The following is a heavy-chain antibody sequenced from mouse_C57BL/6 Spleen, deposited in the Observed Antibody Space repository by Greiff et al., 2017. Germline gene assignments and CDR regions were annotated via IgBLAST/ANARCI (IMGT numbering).Heavy chain of an antibody. Sequence: VQLQQPGAELVRPGSSVKLSCKASGYTFTSYWMDWVKQRPGQGLEWIGNIYPSDSETHYNQKFKDKATLTVDKSASTAYMQLSSLTSEDSAVYYCARSGYGSSDYYAMDYWGQGTSVTVSS. D-gene: IGHD1-1*01. V-gene: IGHV1-61*01. CDR1: GYTFTSYW. CDR3: ARSGYGSSDYYAMDY. CDR2: IYPSDSET. J-gene: IGHJ4*01.